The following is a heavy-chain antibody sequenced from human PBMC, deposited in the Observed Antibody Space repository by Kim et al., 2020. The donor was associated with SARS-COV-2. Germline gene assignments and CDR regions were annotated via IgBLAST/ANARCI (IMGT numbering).Heavy chain of an antibody. CDR3: ASELGGAGGYDFWSGYYAV. V-gene: IGHV3-66*01. D-gene: IGHD3-3*01. CDR2: IYSGGST. Sequence: GGSLRLSCAASGFTISSNYMSWVRQAPGKGLEWVSVIYSGGSTYYADSVKGRFTISRDNSKNTLYLQMNSLRAEDTAVYYCASELGGAGGYDFWSGYYAVGGQGALVTVSS. J-gene: IGHJ4*02. CDR1: GFTISSNY.